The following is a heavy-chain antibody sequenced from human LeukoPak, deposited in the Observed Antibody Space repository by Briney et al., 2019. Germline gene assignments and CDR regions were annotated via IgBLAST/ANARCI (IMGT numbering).Heavy chain of an antibody. CDR2: IYTSGST. J-gene: IGHJ4*02. V-gene: IGHV4-61*02. Sequence: SETLSLTCSVSGGSISSGSYYWSWIRQPATKGLEWIGRIYTSGSTNYNPSLKSRVTISVDTSKNQFSLKLSSVTAADTAVYYCARDMRSSGWYYFDYWGQGTLVTVSS. CDR1: GGSISSGSYY. CDR3: ARDMRSSGWYYFDY. D-gene: IGHD6-19*01.